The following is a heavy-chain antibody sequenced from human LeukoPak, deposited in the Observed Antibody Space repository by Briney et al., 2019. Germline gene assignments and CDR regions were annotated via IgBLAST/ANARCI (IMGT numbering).Heavy chain of an antibody. J-gene: IGHJ4*01. D-gene: IGHD6-13*01. CDR2: LFHSGTS. V-gene: IGHV4-59*08. CDR3: ARRPGRKQQVVYFDD. Sequence: SETLSLTCTVSGGSISSYYWSWIRQPPGKGLEWIGYLFHSGTSRYNPSLKSRVTISADTTKNQFFLRLTSTTAADTAVYYCARRPGRKQQVVYFDDWGHGTPVTASS. CDR1: GGSISSYY.